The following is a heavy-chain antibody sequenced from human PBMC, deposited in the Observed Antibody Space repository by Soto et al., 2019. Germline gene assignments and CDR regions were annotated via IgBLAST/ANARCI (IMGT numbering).Heavy chain of an antibody. J-gene: IGHJ3*02. CDR2: IKQDGSEK. CDR3: ARDLREIAVAGPDAFDI. Sequence: EVQLVESGGGLVQPGGSLRLSCASSGFTFSSYWMSLVRQAPGKGLEWVANIKQDGSEKYYVDSVKGRFTISRDNAKNSLYLQMNSLRAEDTAVYYCARDLREIAVAGPDAFDIWGQGTMVTVSS. CDR1: GFTFSSYW. D-gene: IGHD6-19*01. V-gene: IGHV3-7*01.